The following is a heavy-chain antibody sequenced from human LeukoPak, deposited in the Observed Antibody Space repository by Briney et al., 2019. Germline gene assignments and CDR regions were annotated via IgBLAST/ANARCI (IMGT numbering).Heavy chain of an antibody. D-gene: IGHD2-15*01. J-gene: IGHJ6*02. CDR3: ARDGDITPTDV. V-gene: IGHV3-64*04. Sequence: PGGSLRLSCSASGFTFSNYAIHWVRQAPGKGLEYVSTISHDGGNTNYADSVKGRFTISRDNSKNTLYLQMNSLRAEDTAVYYCARDGDITPTDVWGQGTTVTVSS. CDR2: ISHDGGNT. CDR1: GFTFSNYA.